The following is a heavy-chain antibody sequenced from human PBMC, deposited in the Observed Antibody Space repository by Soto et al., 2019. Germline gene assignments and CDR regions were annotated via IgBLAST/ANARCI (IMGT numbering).Heavy chain of an antibody. CDR1: GFTFSSYA. Sequence: EVQLLESGGGLVQPGGSLRLSCAASGFTFSSYAMSWVRQAPGKGLEWVSAISGSGDSTYYADSVKGLFTISRDNYKNAVYLQMNSLRAEDTAVYYCAKVGHYYCGMDVWGQGTKVTVSS. CDR2: ISGSGDST. J-gene: IGHJ6*02. V-gene: IGHV3-23*01. CDR3: AKVGHYYCGMDV.